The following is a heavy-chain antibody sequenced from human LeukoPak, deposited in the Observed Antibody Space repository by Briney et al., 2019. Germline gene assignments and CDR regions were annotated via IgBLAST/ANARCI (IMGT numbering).Heavy chain of an antibody. Sequence: PVAPVKVSCKASGYTFTSYVINGVRQATGQGLEWMGWMNPKRGNTGYAQKFQGRVTMTRNTSISTAYMELSSLRSEDTAVYYCARGRGLRFLEWLLYLDYWGQGTLVTVSS. V-gene: IGHV1-8*01. CDR3: ARGRGLRFLEWLLYLDY. D-gene: IGHD3-3*01. J-gene: IGHJ4*02. CDR2: MNPKRGNT. CDR1: GYTFTSYV.